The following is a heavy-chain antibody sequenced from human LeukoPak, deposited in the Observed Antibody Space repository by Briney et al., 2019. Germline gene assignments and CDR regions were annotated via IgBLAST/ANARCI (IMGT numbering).Heavy chain of an antibody. CDR3: ARVFSLGQLGNNDY. J-gene: IGHJ4*02. Sequence: EASVGVSCKASGYTFTGYYMHWVRQAPGQGREGMGWISAYNGNTNYAQKLQGRVTMTTDTSTSTAYMELRSLRSDDTAVYYCARVFSLGQLGNNDYWGQGTLVTVSS. D-gene: IGHD6-6*01. CDR1: GYTFTGYY. V-gene: IGHV1-18*04. CDR2: ISAYNGNT.